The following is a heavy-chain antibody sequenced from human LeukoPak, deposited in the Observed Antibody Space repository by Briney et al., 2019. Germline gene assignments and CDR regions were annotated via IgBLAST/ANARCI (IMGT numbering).Heavy chain of an antibody. CDR3: ATYGIYYDYVWGSYRFDY. CDR1: GFTFSSYA. D-gene: IGHD3-16*02. J-gene: IGHJ4*02. V-gene: IGHV3-23*01. CDR2: ISGSGGST. Sequence: GGSLRLSCAVSGFTFSSYAMSWVRQAPGKGLEWVSAISGSGGSTYYADSVKGRFTISRDNSKNTLYLQMNSLRAEDTAVYYCATYGIYYDYVWGSYRFDYWGQGTLVTVSS.